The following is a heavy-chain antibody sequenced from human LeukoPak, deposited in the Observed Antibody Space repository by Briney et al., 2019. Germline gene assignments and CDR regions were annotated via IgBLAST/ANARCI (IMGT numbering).Heavy chain of an antibody. CDR3: ARDRWGTDYDSSGYYLFDY. V-gene: IGHV1-69*05. J-gene: IGHJ4*02. D-gene: IGHD3-22*01. Sequence: ASVKVSCKASGGTFSSYAISWVRQAPGQGLEWMGGIIPIFGTANYAQKFQGRVTITTDEPTSTAYMELSSLRSEDTAVYYCARDRWGTDYDSSGYYLFDYWGQGTLVTVSS. CDR2: IIPIFGTA. CDR1: GGTFSSYA.